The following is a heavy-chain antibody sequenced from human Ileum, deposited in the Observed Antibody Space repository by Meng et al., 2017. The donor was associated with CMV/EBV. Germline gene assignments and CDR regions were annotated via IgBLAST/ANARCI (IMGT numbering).Heavy chain of an antibody. CDR2: IYTSGTT. J-gene: IGHJ4*02. Sequence: QGQLQESGPGLVKPSETPSLTCYVSGGSISNYYWSWIRQPAGNGLEWIAHIYTSGTTNYNPSLKSRVTMSVDTSRNQFSLKLTSVTAADTAVYYCARNYGSGNWNFFHYWGQGTLVTVSS. D-gene: IGHD3-10*01. CDR1: GGSISNYY. V-gene: IGHV4-4*07. CDR3: ARNYGSGNWNFFHY.